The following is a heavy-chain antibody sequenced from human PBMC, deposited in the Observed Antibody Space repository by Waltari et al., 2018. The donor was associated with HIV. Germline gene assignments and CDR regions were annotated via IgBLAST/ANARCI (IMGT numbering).Heavy chain of an antibody. CDR1: GYSIISDYH. J-gene: IGHJ4*02. Sequence: QVHLQESGPGLVKPSETLSLICSVSGYSIISDYHWGWIRQPPGKGLEWIGSIYHYGTTYYNPSLKSRVTISVDTFKNQFSLKLRSVTAADTAVYYCARGPLYYVSGSFYSAGFDFWGQGALVTVSS. CDR2: IYHYGTT. V-gene: IGHV4-38-2*02. CDR3: ARGPLYYVSGSFYSAGFDF. D-gene: IGHD3-10*01.